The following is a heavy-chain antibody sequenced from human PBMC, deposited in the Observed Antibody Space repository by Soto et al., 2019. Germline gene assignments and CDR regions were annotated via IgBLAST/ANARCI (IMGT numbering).Heavy chain of an antibody. CDR3: AKATGTTLY. D-gene: IGHD1-1*01. V-gene: IGHV3-23*01. CDR2: SGSGGRA. Sequence: EVQLLVSGGSLVQPGGSLRLSCEASGFTFSSYAMTWVRQAPGKGLEWVSASGSGGRAFYSDSVKGRFTISRDNSRNTLYLQLHSLRVDDTAVYFCAKATGTTLYWGQGTLVTVSS. CDR1: GFTFSSYA. J-gene: IGHJ4*02.